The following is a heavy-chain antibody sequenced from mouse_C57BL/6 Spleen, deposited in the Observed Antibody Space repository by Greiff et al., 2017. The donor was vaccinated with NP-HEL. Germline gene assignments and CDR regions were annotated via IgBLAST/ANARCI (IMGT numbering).Heavy chain of an antibody. CDR1: GYTFTSYW. V-gene: IGHV1-7*01. D-gene: IGHD1-1*01. CDR3: ALITTVVATPFDY. Sequence: QVQLQQSGAELAKPGASVKLSCKASGYTFTSYWMHWVKQRPGQGLEWIGYINPSSGYTKYNQKFKDKATLTADKSSSTAYMQLSSLTYEDSAVYYGALITTVVATPFDYWGQGTTLSVSS. CDR2: INPSSGYT. J-gene: IGHJ2*01.